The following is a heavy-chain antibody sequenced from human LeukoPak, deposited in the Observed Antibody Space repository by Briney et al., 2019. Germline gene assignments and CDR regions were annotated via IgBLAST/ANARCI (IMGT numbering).Heavy chain of an antibody. Sequence: PGGSLRLSCAASGFTFSSYWMSWVRQAPGKGLEWVANIKQDGSEKYYVDSVKGRFTISRDNAKNSLYLQMNSLRGEDTAVYYCARTNGDNSYGNGVPYYFDYWGQGTLVTVSS. CDR1: GFTFSSYW. CDR3: ARTNGDNSYGNGVPYYFDY. CDR2: IKQDGSEK. J-gene: IGHJ4*02. V-gene: IGHV3-7*01. D-gene: IGHD5-18*01.